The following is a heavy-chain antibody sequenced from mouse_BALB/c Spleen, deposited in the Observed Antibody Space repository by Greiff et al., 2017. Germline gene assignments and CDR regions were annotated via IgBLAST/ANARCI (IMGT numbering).Heavy chain of an antibody. J-gene: IGHJ3*01. V-gene: IGHV1-7*01. CDR1: GYTFTSYW. CDR2: INPSTGYT. Sequence: QVQLKESGAELAKPGASVKMSCKASGYTFTSYWMHWVKQRPGQGLEWIGYINPSTGYTEYNQKFKDKATLTADKSSSTAYMQLSSLTSEDSAVYYCARWDYYASHFAYWGQGTLVTVSA. D-gene: IGHD1-1*01. CDR3: ARWDYYASHFAY.